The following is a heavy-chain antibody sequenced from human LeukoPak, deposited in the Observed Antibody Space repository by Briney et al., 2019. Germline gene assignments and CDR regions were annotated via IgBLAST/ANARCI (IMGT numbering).Heavy chain of an antibody. V-gene: IGHV3-7*03. CDR1: GFTFSSYW. J-gene: IGHJ4*02. CDR2: IKQDGSEK. CDR3: ARDGPDYGDYPDY. Sequence: GGSLRLSCAASGFTFSSYWMSWGRQAPGKGLEGVANIKQDGSEKYYVDSVKGRFTISRDNAKNSLYLQMNSLRAEDTAVYYCARDGPDYGDYPDYWGQGTLVTVSS. D-gene: IGHD4-17*01.